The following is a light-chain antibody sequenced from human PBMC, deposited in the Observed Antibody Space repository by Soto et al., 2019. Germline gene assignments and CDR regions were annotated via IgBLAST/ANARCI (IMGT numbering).Light chain of an antibody. CDR2: DVS. Sequence: QSVLTQPASVSGPPGQSSTISCTGTSSDVGGYNYVPWYQQHPGKAPKLMIYDVSNRPSGVSNRFSGSKSGNTASLTISGLQAEDEADYYCSSYTSSSTYYVFGTGTKVTVL. V-gene: IGLV2-14*01. CDR3: SSYTSSSTYYV. CDR1: SSDVGGYNY. J-gene: IGLJ1*01.